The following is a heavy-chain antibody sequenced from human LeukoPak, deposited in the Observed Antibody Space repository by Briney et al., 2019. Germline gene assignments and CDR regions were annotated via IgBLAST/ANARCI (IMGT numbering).Heavy chain of an antibody. CDR2: ISGSGGST. CDR3: AKDSSIHLNYDFWSGYSRFDY. J-gene: IGHJ4*02. D-gene: IGHD3-3*01. CDR1: GFTFSSYA. Sequence: GGSLRLSCAASGFTFSSYAMSWVRQAPGTGLEWVSAISGSGGSTYYADSVKGRFTISRDNSKNTLYLQMNSLRAEATAVYYCAKDSSIHLNYDFWSGYSRFDYWGQGTLVTVSS. V-gene: IGHV3-23*01.